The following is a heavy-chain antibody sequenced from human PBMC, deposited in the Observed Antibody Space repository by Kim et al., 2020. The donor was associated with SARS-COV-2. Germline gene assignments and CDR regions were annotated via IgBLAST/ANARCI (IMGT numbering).Heavy chain of an antibody. J-gene: IGHJ5*02. CDR1: GAPIRNYY. Sequence: SETLSLTCTVSGAPIRNYYWSWIRQPPGKGLEWIGDNYYSVISNYNPSLRSRVTISLDTSNNQISLKLTSVTAADTAVYYCARGGDCSGTSCINWFDPWGQGTLVIVSS. V-gene: IGHV4-59*13. D-gene: IGHD2-2*03. CDR2: NYYSVIS. CDR3: ARGGDCSGTSCINWFDP.